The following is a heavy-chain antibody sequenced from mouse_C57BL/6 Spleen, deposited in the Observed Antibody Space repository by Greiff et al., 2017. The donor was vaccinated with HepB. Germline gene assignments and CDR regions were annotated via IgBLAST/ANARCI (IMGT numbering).Heavy chain of an antibody. CDR1: GYSFTSYY. CDR3: ARDYYGSSPFAY. V-gene: IGHV1-66*01. J-gene: IGHJ3*01. D-gene: IGHD1-1*01. CDR2: IYPGSGNT. Sequence: VQLQQSGPELVKPGASVKISCKASGYSFTSYYIHWVKQRPGQGLEWIGWIYPGSGNTKYNEKFKGKATLTADTSSSTAYMQLSSLTSEDSAVYYCARDYYGSSPFAYWGQGTLVTVSA.